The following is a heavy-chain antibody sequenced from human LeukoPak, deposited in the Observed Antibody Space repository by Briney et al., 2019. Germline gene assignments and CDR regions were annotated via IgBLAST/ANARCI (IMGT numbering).Heavy chain of an antibody. CDR3: ARHRGGSSPSVFDS. V-gene: IGHV4-39*01. Sequence: PSETLFLTCTVSGGSVSSSSYYWGWIRQPPGKGLEWIGSVYYSGSTYYNPSLKSRVTISVDTSKNQFSLKMSSVTAADTTLFYCARHRGGSSPSVFDSWGQGTLVTVSS. CDR1: GGSVSSSSYY. J-gene: IGHJ4*02. D-gene: IGHD2-15*01. CDR2: VYYSGST.